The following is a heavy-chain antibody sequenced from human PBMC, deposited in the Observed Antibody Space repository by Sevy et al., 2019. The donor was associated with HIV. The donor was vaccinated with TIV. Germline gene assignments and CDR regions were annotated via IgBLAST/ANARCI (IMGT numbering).Heavy chain of an antibody. CDR3: ARAGVRGYSYGWDY. Sequence: GSLRLSCAASGFTVSSNYMSWVRQAPGKGLEWVSVIYSGGSTYYADSVKGRFTISRDNSKNTLYLQMNSLRAEDTAVYYCARAGVRGYSYGWDYWGQGTLVTVSS. CDR1: GFTVSSNY. CDR2: IYSGGST. V-gene: IGHV3-53*01. J-gene: IGHJ4*02. D-gene: IGHD5-18*01.